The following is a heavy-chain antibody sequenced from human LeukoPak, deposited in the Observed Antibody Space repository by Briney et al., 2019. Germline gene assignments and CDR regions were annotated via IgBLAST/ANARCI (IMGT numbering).Heavy chain of an antibody. CDR2: IIPIFGTA. J-gene: IGHJ1*01. Sequence: SVKVSCMASGGTFSSYAISWVRQAPGQGLEWMGGIIPIFGTANYAQKFQGRVTITADESTSTAYMELSSLRSEDTAVYYCARVKYSSGWYSQYFQHWGQGTLVTVSS. D-gene: IGHD6-19*01. CDR1: GGTFSSYA. V-gene: IGHV1-69*13. CDR3: ARVKYSSGWYSQYFQH.